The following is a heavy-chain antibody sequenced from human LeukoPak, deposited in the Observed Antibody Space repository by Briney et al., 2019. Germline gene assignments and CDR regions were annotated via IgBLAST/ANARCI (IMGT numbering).Heavy chain of an antibody. J-gene: IGHJ4*02. CDR3: ARVVGYCSGGSCYHYFDY. CDR2: INHSGST. CDR1: NGSISSYY. D-gene: IGHD2-15*01. Sequence: SETLSLTCTVSNGSISSYYWSWIRQPPGKGLEWIGEINHSGSTNYNPSLKSRVSMSVDTSKNQFSLKLSSVTAADTAVYYCARVVGYCSGGSCYHYFDYWGQGTLVTVSS. V-gene: IGHV4-34*01.